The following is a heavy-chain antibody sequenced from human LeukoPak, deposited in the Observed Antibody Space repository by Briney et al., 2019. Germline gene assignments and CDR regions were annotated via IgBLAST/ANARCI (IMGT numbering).Heavy chain of an antibody. Sequence: AETLSLTCAVYGGPFSDNYWSWIRQSPGKGLEWIWQIKHSGSTNYNSSLKSRVTISVDTSKNQFYLKLTTVTAADTAVYYCARGRVTFDSWDQGTLVSVFS. CDR1: GGPFSDNY. V-gene: IGHV4-34*01. J-gene: IGHJ4*02. CDR2: IKHSGST. D-gene: IGHD2-21*02. CDR3: ARGRVTFDS.